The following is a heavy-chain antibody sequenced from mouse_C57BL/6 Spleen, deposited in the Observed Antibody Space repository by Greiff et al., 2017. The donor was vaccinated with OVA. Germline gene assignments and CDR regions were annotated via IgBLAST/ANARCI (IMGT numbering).Heavy chain of an antibody. J-gene: IGHJ1*03. CDR3: ARFDSYWYFDV. V-gene: IGHV1-54*01. CDR1: GYAFTNYL. Sequence: QVQLQQSGAELVRPGTSVKVSCKASGYAFTNYLIEWVKQRPGQGLEWIGVINPGSGGTNYNEKFKGKATLTADKSSSTAYMQLSSLTSEDSAVYFCARFDSYWYFDVWGTGTTVTVSS. CDR2: INPGSGGT.